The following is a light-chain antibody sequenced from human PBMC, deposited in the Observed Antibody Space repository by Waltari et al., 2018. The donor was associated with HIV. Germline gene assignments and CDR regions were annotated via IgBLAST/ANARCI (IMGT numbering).Light chain of an antibody. J-gene: IGKJ1*01. CDR3: MQAPERT. V-gene: IGKV2-28*01. Sequence: IVMGQSALPLSVPLREPAYISCRSSQSLLHSNGYNYLDWYLQKPGQSPQLLIYLGSNRVSGVPDRFSGSGSGTDFTLKISRVEAEDVGVYYCMQAPERTFGQGTKVEIK. CDR2: LGS. CDR1: QSLLHSNGYNY.